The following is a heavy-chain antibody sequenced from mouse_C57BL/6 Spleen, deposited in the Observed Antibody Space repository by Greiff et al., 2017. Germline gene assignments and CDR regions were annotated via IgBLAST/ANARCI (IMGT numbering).Heavy chain of an antibody. CDR3: ARGEDGSGYGFAY. J-gene: IGHJ3*01. CDR1: GFTFSSYT. Sequence: EVKLVESGGGLVKPGGSLKLSCAASGFTFSSYTMSWVRQTPEKRLEWVATISGGGGNTYYPDSVKGRFTISRDKAKNTLYLQMSSLRSEDTALYYCARGEDGSGYGFAYWGQGTLVTVAA. D-gene: IGHD3-2*02. CDR2: ISGGGGNT. V-gene: IGHV5-9*01.